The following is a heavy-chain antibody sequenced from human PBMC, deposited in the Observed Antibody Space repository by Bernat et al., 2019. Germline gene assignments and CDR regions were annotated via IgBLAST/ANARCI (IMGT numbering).Heavy chain of an antibody. CDR3: ARWAVAGGGY. CDR2: IYYSGRT. V-gene: IGHV4-39*01. D-gene: IGHD6-19*01. J-gene: IGHJ4*02. CDR1: GGSISSSSYY. Sequence: QLQLQESGPGLVKPSETLSLTCPVSGGSISSSSYYWGWIRQPPGKGLGWIGSIYYSGRTYYNPSLKSRFTISEDTSKTQFYRKLSSVTAADTAVYYCARWAVAGGGYWGQGTLVTVSS.